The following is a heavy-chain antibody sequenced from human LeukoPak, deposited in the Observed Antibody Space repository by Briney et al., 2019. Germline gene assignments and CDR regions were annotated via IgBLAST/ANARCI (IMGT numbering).Heavy chain of an antibody. Sequence: GGSLRLSCAASGFTFSSYSKNWVRQAPGKGLEWGSSISSSSSYIYYADSVKGRFTISRDNANNSLYLQMNSLRAEGTAVYYCARSLAMIVVVTPNFDYWGQGTLVTVSS. V-gene: IGHV3-21*01. CDR1: GFTFSSYS. CDR3: ARSLAMIVVVTPNFDY. D-gene: IGHD3-22*01. J-gene: IGHJ4*02. CDR2: ISSSSSYI.